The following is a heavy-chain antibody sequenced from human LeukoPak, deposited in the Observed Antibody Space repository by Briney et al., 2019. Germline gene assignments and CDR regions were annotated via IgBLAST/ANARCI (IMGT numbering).Heavy chain of an antibody. Sequence: GGSLRLSCAASGFTFDDYAMHWVRQAPGKGLEWVSGISWNSGSIGYADSVKGRFTISRDNAKNSLYLQMNSLRAEDTALYYCAKGAAPQYSGSWPDYWGQGTLVTVSS. V-gene: IGHV3-9*01. J-gene: IGHJ4*02. CDR2: ISWNSGSI. CDR1: GFTFDDYA. D-gene: IGHD6-13*01. CDR3: AKGAAPQYSGSWPDY.